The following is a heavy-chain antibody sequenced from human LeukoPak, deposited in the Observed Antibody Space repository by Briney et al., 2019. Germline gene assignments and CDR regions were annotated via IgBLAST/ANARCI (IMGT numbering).Heavy chain of an antibody. V-gene: IGHV1-69*06. J-gene: IGHJ4*02. D-gene: IGHD6-13*01. Sequence: ASVKVSCKASGGTFSSYAISWVRQAPGQGLEWMGGIIPIFGTANYAQKFQGRVTITADKSTSTACMELSSLRTEDTAVYYCAKLLAAAGTGKDYWGLGTLVTVSS. CDR2: IIPIFGTA. CDR1: GGTFSSYA. CDR3: AKLLAAAGTGKDY.